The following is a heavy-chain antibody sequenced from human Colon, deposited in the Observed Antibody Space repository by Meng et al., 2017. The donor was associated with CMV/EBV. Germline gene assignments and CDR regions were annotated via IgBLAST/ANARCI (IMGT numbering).Heavy chain of an antibody. V-gene: IGHV3-53*01. CDR2: IYSGGST. J-gene: IGHJ4*01. D-gene: IGHD6-6*01. CDR3: VRASYSMSSAGDY. Sequence: GESLKISCAASGFTVSSNHMSWVRQAPGKGLEWVSVIYSGGSTSYADSVKGRFTISRDSSKNTLCLQMSSLRAEDTAVYYCVRASYSMSSAGDYWGHGTLVTVSS. CDR1: GFTVSSNH.